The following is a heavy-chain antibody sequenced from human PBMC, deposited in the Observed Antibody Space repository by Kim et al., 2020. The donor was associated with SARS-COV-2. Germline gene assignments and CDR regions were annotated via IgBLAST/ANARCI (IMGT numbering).Heavy chain of an antibody. CDR1: GDSVSSNSAA. D-gene: IGHD3-10*01. J-gene: IGHJ4*02. V-gene: IGHV6-1*01. Sequence: SQTLSLTCAISGDSVSSNSAAWNWIRQSPSRGLEWLGRTYYRSKWYNDYAVSVKSRITINPDTSKNQFSLQLNSVTPEDTAVYYCARDFRRYGSGSYYIPSSVHFDYWGQGTLVTVSS. CDR2: TYYRSKWYN. CDR3: ARDFRRYGSGSYYIPSSVHFDY.